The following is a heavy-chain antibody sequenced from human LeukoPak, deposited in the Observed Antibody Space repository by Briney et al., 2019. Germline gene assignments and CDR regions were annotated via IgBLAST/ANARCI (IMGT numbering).Heavy chain of an antibody. J-gene: IGHJ5*02. V-gene: IGHV1-2*02. D-gene: IGHD3-16*01. Sequence: ASVKVSCKASGYTFTGNYIHWVRQAPGQGLELMGWLNPNNSSTKFAQRCQGRVSVTRDTSISTTYMELSGLRSDDTAMYYCARYVSATAWRNHWFDPWGQGTLVTVSS. CDR2: LNPNNSST. CDR1: GYTFTGNY. CDR3: ARYVSATAWRNHWFDP.